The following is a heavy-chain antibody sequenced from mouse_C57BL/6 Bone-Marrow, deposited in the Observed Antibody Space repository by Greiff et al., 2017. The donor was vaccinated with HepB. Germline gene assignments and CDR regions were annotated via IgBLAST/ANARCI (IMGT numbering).Heavy chain of an antibody. D-gene: IGHD2-4*01. V-gene: IGHV6-3*01. J-gene: IGHJ1*03. CDR1: GFTFSNYW. Sequence: EVMLVESGGGLVQPGGSMKLSCVASGFTFSNYWMNWVRQSPEKGLEWVAQIRLKSDNYATHYAESVKGRFTISSDDSKSSVYLQMNNLRAEDTGIYYCTEESTMITYWYFDVWGTGTTVTVSS. CDR2: IRLKSDNYAT. CDR3: TEESTMITYWYFDV.